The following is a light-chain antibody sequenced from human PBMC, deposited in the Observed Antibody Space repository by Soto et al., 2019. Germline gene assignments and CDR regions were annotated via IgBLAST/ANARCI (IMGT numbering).Light chain of an antibody. Sequence: EIVLTQSPGTLSLSPGERATLSCRASQSVTSNYLAWYQQKPGQAPRLLIYGASSRATGIPDRISGSGSGTDFTLTINRLESEDFAVYYCQQYGNSPWTFGRGTKVEIE. V-gene: IGKV3-20*01. CDR2: GAS. CDR3: QQYGNSPWT. CDR1: QSVTSNY. J-gene: IGKJ1*01.